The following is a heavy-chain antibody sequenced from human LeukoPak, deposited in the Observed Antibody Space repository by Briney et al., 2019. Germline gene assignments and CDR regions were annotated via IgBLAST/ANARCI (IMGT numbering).Heavy chain of an antibody. J-gene: IGHJ4*02. V-gene: IGHV3-11*04. CDR1: GFTFSDYY. CDR3: ARDRGDYYDSSGYYYPGDFDY. Sequence: GGSLRLSCAASGFTFSDYYMSWIRQAPGKGLEWVSYISSSGSTIYYADSVKGRFTISRDNAKNSLYLQMNSLRAEDTAVYYCARDRGDYYDSSGYYYPGDFDYWGQGTLVTVSS. CDR2: ISSSGSTI. D-gene: IGHD3-22*01.